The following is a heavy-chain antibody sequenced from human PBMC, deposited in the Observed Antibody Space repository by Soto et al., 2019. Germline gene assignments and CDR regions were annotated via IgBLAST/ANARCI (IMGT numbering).Heavy chain of an antibody. CDR2: IFYSGST. J-gene: IGHJ6*03. D-gene: IGHD2-8*01. Sequence: QLQLQESGPGLVKPSETLSLTCTVSGGSISSSSDYGGWIRQPPGKGLEWIGSIFYSGSTYYNPSLKSRVTISVDTSENQFSLKLSSVTAADTAVYYCARHGCSYYMDVWGKGTTVTVSS. CDR1: GGSISSSSDY. V-gene: IGHV4-39*01. CDR3: ARHGCSYYMDV.